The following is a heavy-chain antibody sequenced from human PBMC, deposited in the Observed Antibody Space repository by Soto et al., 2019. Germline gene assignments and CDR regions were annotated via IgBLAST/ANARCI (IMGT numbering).Heavy chain of an antibody. CDR1: GGTFSSYA. J-gene: IGHJ3*02. CDR3: ARMRQLPDAFDI. V-gene: IGHV1-69*01. Sequence: QVQLVQSGAEVKKPGSSVKVSCKASGGTFSSYAISWVRQAPGQGLEWMGGIIPIFGTANYAQKFQGRVTITADESTSTAYVELSRLRSEDTAVYYCARMRQLPDAFDIWGQGTMVTVSS. CDR2: IIPIFGTA. D-gene: IGHD3-10*01.